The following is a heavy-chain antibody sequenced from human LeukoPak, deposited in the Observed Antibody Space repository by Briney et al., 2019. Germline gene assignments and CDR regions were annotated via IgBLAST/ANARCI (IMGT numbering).Heavy chain of an antibody. CDR2: IYYSGST. Sequence: SETLSLTCTVSGGSISSSSYYWGWIRQPPGKGLEWIGSIYYSGSTYYNPSLKSRVTISVDTSKNQFSLKLSSVTAADTAVYYCARVELGIAAAGSFDYWGQGTLVTVSS. D-gene: IGHD6-13*01. CDR3: ARVELGIAAAGSFDY. CDR1: GGSISSSSYY. V-gene: IGHV4-39*07. J-gene: IGHJ4*02.